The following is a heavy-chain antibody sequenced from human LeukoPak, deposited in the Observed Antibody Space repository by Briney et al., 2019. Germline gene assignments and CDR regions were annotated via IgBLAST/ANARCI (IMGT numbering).Heavy chain of an antibody. CDR3: ARVYPPFTVTTMNSDY. CDR1: GYTFTSYS. Sequence: ASVKVSCKASGYTFTSYSMNWVRQAPGQGLEYMGWINANTGNPTYAQGFTGRFVFSLDTSVSTAYLQISSLKAEDTAVYYCARVYPPFTVTTMNSDYWGQGTLVTVSS. CDR2: INANTGNP. D-gene: IGHD4-17*01. V-gene: IGHV7-4-1*02. J-gene: IGHJ4*02.